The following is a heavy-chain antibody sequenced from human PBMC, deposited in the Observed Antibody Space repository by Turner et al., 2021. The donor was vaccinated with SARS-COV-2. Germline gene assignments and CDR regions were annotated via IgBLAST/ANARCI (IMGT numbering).Heavy chain of an antibody. CDR1: GFTVSSDY. J-gene: IGHJ4*02. Sequence: EVQLVESGGGLVQPGGSLRLSCAAYGFTVSSDYMNWVRQAPGKGLECVSVIYSGDSTYYADSVKVRFTISRDNSKNTLYLQMNSLRAEDTALYYCARDLGGTSSLGGYFDYWGQGTLVTVSS. CDR2: IYSGDST. V-gene: IGHV3-66*02. CDR3: ARDLGGTSSLGGYFDY. D-gene: IGHD2-2*01.